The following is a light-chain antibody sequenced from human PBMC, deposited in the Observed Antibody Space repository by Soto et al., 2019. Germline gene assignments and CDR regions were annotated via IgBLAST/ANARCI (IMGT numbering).Light chain of an antibody. Sequence: DIQMPQSPSPLSASVGDTVSITCRAGQTFNNSLKWYQHKPGKVPKLLIYAATALQSGVPSRFSASASGTDFTLTIINVQPEDCGTYYCQQSGTSQQTFGQGTKLEI. CDR2: AAT. CDR3: QQSGTSQQT. V-gene: IGKV1-39*01. CDR1: QTFNNS. J-gene: IGKJ2*01.